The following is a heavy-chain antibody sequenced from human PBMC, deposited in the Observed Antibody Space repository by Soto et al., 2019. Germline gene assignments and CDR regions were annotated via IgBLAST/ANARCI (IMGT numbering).Heavy chain of an antibody. D-gene: IGHD2-15*01. V-gene: IGHV3-74*01. CDR1: GFSFSSHW. CDR2: ISTDASYR. J-gene: IGHJ4*02. CDR3: TRGSGGFVDF. Sequence: EVQLVESGGGLVQPGGSLRLSCAASGFSFSSHWIHWVRQDPGQGLVWVSRISTDASYRNYADSVEGRFTISRDNAKNTVFLQMHSLRAEDTAMYYCTRGSGGFVDFWGQGTLVTVSS.